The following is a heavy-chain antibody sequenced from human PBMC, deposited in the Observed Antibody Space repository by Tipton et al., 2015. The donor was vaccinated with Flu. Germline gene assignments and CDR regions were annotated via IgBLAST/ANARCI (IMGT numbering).Heavy chain of an antibody. D-gene: IGHD7-27*01. CDR3: ATRWGIGNTFDFLYGMDV. CDR1: GITVSGSF. J-gene: IGHJ6*02. V-gene: IGHV3-23*01. CDR2: ISGSGGST. Sequence: SLRLSCAASGITVSGSFMSWVRQAPGKGLEWVSAISGSGGSTYYADSVKGRFTISRDNSRNTLYLEMVSLRGEDTATYYCATRWGIGNTFDFLYGMDVWGRGTTVTVSS.